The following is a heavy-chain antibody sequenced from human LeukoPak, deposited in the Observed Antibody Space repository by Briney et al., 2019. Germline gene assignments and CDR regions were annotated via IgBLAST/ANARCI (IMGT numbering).Heavy chain of an antibody. CDR1: GFTFSNYG. V-gene: IGHV3-33*01. CDR3: AREGPRGNSQFDY. Sequence: EPGGSLRLSCAASGFTFSNYGMHWVRQAPGKGLEWVALIWYDGTNKYYTDSVRGRFTISRENTQNTLYLQMNSLRVEDTALYYCAREGPRGNSQFDYWGQGTLVTVSS. CDR2: IWYDGTNK. D-gene: IGHD2/OR15-2a*01. J-gene: IGHJ4*02.